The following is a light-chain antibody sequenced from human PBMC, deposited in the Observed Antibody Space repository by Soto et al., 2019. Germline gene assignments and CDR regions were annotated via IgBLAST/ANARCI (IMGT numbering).Light chain of an antibody. CDR2: EVT. CDR1: SSDVGAYNY. Sequence: QSALTQPPSASGSPGQSVTISCSVTSSDVGAYNYVSWYQQHPGKVPKLLIYEVTKRPSGVPDRFSGSKSGNTASLTVSGLQAEDEADYYCASYAGSRVFGGGTKLTVL. J-gene: IGLJ2*01. CDR3: ASYAGSRV. V-gene: IGLV2-8*01.